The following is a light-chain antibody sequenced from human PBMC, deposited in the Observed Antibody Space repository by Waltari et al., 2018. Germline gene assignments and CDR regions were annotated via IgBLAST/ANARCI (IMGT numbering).Light chain of an antibody. Sequence: DIQLTQSPSSLSASVGDRVTITCRASQRIDTQLNLYQQKPGKAPQLLIHGASTLHSGVPSRFSGSGSGAEFTLTISSLQPEDIATFSCQESYSTLYTFGQGTKVEIK. CDR2: GAS. CDR3: QESYSTLYT. J-gene: IGKJ2*01. CDR1: QRIDTQ. V-gene: IGKV1-39*01.